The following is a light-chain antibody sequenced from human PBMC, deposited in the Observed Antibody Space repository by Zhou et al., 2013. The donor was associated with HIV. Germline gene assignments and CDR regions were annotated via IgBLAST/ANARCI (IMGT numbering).Light chain of an antibody. Sequence: DIQMTQSPSSLSASLGDRVTIACRASQGISDFLAWYQQKPGNIPNLLIYATSTLHSGVSSRFSGSGSGTDFTLTISDLQPEDFATYYCQQYYSYPYSFGQGTKLEIK. CDR2: ATS. J-gene: IGKJ2*03. CDR1: QGISDF. CDR3: QQYYSYPYS. V-gene: IGKV1-27*01.